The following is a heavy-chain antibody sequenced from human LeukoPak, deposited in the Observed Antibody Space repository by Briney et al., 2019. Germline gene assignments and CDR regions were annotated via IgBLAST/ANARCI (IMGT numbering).Heavy chain of an antibody. J-gene: IGHJ3*02. D-gene: IGHD5-12*01. Sequence: GGSLRLSCVASGFTFSNYWMNWVRQAPGKGLEWVSSVNGRGGSTYYADSVKGRFTISRDNSKNTLHLQMSSLRAEDTAVYYCAKGRLVATIGDFDIWGQGIMVTVSS. V-gene: IGHV3-23*01. CDR2: VNGRGGST. CDR1: GFTFSNYW. CDR3: AKGRLVATIGDFDI.